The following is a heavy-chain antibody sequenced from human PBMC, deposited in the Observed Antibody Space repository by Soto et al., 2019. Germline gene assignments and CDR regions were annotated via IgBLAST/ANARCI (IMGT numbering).Heavy chain of an antibody. CDR1: GYSISSGYY. CDR3: ARGAATVTPGWFDP. J-gene: IGHJ5*02. CDR2: IYHSGST. D-gene: IGHD4-17*01. V-gene: IGHV4-38-2*01. Sequence: SETLSLTCAVSGYSISSGYYWGWIRQTPGKGLEWIASIYHSGSTYYNPSLKSRVTISVDTSKNQFSLKLTSVTAADTAVYYCARGAATVTPGWFDPWGQGIMVTVS.